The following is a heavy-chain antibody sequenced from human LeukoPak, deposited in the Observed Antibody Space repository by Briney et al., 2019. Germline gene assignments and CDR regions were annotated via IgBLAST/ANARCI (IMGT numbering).Heavy chain of an antibody. CDR1: GFTFSSYA. CDR2: ISGSGGST. CDR3: AKTPYGSGSQYYFDY. J-gene: IGHJ4*02. Sequence: GGSLRLSCAASGFTFSSYAMSWVRQAPGKGLEWVSAISGSGGSTYYADSVKGRFTISRDNSKNTLYLQMNSLRAEDTAVYYCAKTPYGSGSQYYFDYWGQGTLVTVSS. D-gene: IGHD3-10*01. V-gene: IGHV3-23*01.